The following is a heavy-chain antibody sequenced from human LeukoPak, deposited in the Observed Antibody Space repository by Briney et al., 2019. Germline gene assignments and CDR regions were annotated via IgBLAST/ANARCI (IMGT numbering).Heavy chain of an antibody. CDR2: ISSSSSYI. CDR3: ARKAVYYYDSSGYIDY. CDR1: GFTFSSYS. J-gene: IGHJ4*02. Sequence: PGGSLRLSCAASGFTFSSYSMNWVRQAPGKGLEWVSSISSSSSYIYYADSVKGRFTISRDNAKNSLYLQMNSLRAEDTAVYYCARKAVYYYDSSGYIDYRGQGTLVTVSS. D-gene: IGHD3-22*01. V-gene: IGHV3-21*01.